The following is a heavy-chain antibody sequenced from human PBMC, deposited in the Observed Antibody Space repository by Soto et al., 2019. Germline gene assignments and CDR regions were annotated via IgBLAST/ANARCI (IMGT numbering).Heavy chain of an antibody. D-gene: IGHD6-19*01. CDR2: ISSSSSYI. CDR1: GFTFSSYS. CDR3: ARGLAVAGTAPPTYYFDY. J-gene: IGHJ4*02. Sequence: GGSLRLSCAASGFTFSSYSMNWVRQAPGKXLEWVSSISSSSSYIYYADSVKGRFTISRDNAKNPLYLQMNSLRAEDTAVYYCARGLAVAGTAPPTYYFDYWGQGTLVTVSS. V-gene: IGHV3-21*01.